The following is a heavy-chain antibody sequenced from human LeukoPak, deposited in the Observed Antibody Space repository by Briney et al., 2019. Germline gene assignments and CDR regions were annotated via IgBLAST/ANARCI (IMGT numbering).Heavy chain of an antibody. J-gene: IGHJ3*02. CDR2: INPNSGGT. D-gene: IGHD3-9*01. CDR1: GYTFTFYY. V-gene: IGHV1-2*02. CDR3: ARYDIADAFDI. Sequence: ASVKVSCKASGYTFTFYYIHWLRQAPGQGLEWMGLINPNSGGTNYAQKVQGRVTMTRDTSISTAYMELSRLRSDDTAVYYCARYDIADAFDIWGQGTMVTVSS.